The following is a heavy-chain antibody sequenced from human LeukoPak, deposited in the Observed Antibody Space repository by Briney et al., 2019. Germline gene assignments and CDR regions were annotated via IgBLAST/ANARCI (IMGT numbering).Heavy chain of an antibody. CDR3: AKPHASGIYLPYDN. J-gene: IGHJ4*02. CDR1: GFLFSDCT. D-gene: IGHD3-10*01. V-gene: IGHV3-23*01. CDR2: ITPNGGFA. Sequence: GGSLRLSCAASGFLFSDCTMSWLRQAPGEGLQWVSAITPNGGFATYAESVKGRLIISRDNSRNTLYLQMSSLRAEDTAVYYCAKPHASGIYLPYDNWGQGTPVTVSS.